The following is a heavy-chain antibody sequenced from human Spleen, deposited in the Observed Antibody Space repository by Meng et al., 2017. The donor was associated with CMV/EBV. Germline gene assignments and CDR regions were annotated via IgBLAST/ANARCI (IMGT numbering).Heavy chain of an antibody. CDR1: GYIFTNFG. Sequence: ASGYIFTNFGISWVRQAPGQRPEWMGWINTYNDNTKYAQKFQDRVTMTTDTSTSTAYMELRSLRSDDTAVYYCARDRYYKQLDLDYWGQGTLVTVSS. V-gene: IGHV1-18*01. CDR2: INTYNDNT. D-gene: IGHD6-6*01. J-gene: IGHJ4*02. CDR3: ARDRYYKQLDLDY.